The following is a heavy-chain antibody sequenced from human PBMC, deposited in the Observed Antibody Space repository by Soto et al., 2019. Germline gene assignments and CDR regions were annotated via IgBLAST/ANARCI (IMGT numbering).Heavy chain of an antibody. V-gene: IGHV3-23*01. CDR3: AKDISGSYYDFDY. CDR2: ISGSGGST. J-gene: IGHJ4*02. CDR1: GFTFSSYA. D-gene: IGHD1-26*01. Sequence: GWSLRLSCAASGFTFSSYAMSWVRQAPGKGLEWVSAISGSGGSTYSADSVKGRFTISRDNSKNTLHLQMNSLRAEDTAAYYCAKDISGSYYDFDYWGQGTLVTVSS.